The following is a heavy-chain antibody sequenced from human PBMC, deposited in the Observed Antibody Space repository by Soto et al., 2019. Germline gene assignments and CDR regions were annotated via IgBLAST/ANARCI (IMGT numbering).Heavy chain of an antibody. D-gene: IGHD1-7*01. CDR3: ARVRNQIGTSGFGY. J-gene: IGHJ4*02. CDR2: IIPSSSYI. V-gene: IGHV3-21*01. CDR1: VFTFSSYT. Sequence: RGSLRLSCASSVFTFSSYTINWVPHTPWNALEWISSIIPSSSYIYYADSLKGRFTNSRDKAKNSLYLQMNRLRAEDTAVYYCARVRNQIGTSGFGYSGQGSLVTVS.